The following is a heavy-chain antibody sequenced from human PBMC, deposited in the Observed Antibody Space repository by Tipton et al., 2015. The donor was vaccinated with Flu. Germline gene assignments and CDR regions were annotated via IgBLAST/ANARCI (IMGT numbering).Heavy chain of an antibody. CDR3: ARVDYYDSSGYYPFDY. CDR2: IYYSGST. J-gene: IGHJ4*02. V-gene: IGHV4-59*01. D-gene: IGHD3-22*01. CDR1: GGSISSYY. Sequence: LRLSCTVSGGSISSYYWSWIRQPPGKGLEWIGYIYYSGSTNYNPSLKSRVTISVDTSKNQFSLKLSSVTAADTAVYHCARVDYYDSSGYYPFDYWGQGTLVTVSS.